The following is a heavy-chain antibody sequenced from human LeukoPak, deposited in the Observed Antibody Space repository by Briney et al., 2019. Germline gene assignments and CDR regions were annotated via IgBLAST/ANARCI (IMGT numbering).Heavy chain of an antibody. CDR2: ISSRSTTI. CDR3: ARGNSYYYYMDV. V-gene: IGHV3-48*01. Sequence: GGSPRLSCVASGFTFSSYSMNWVRQAPGKGLEWVSYISSRSTTIYYADSVKGRFTISRDNAENSVYLQMNSLRAEDTAVYYCARGNSYYYYMDVWGKGTTVTVSS. CDR1: GFTFSSYS. J-gene: IGHJ6*03.